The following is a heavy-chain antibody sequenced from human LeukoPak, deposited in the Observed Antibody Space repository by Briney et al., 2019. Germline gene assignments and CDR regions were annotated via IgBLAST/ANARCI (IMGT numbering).Heavy chain of an antibody. Sequence: SVKVSCKASGGTFSSYAISWVRQAPGQGLEWMGGIIPIFGTANYAQKFQGRVTITADKSTSTAFMELSSLRSEDTAVYYCAREDGLRWEGWFDPWGQGTLVTVSS. CDR2: IIPIFGTA. CDR3: AREDGLRWEGWFDP. J-gene: IGHJ5*02. V-gene: IGHV1-69*06. CDR1: GGTFSSYA. D-gene: IGHD4-23*01.